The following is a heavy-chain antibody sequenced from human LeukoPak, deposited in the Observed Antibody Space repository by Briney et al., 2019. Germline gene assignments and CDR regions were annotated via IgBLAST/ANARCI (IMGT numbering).Heavy chain of an antibody. CDR2: IYYSGST. J-gene: IGHJ1*01. CDR3: ARAPYYYDSSGYYSHFQH. CDR1: GGSISSSSYY. V-gene: IGHV4-39*07. D-gene: IGHD3-22*01. Sequence: SETLSLTCTVSGGSISSSSYYWGWIRQPPGKGLEWIGSIYYSGSTYYNPSLKSRVTISVDTSKNQFSLKLSSVTAADTAVYYCARAPYYYDSSGYYSHFQHWGQGTLVTVSS.